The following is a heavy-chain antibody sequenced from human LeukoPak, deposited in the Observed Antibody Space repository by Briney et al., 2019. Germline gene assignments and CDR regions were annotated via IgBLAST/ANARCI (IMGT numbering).Heavy chain of an antibody. Sequence: GGSLRLSCAASGFTFSSSWMHWVRQAPGKGLVWVSRITRDGSSTTYADSVKGRFTNSRDNAKNTLYLQTDSLRDHEPAVYFCARDPGYESWSPFWGGMDVWGNGTTVIVSS. CDR1: GFTFSSSW. CDR2: ITRDGSST. CDR3: ARDPGYESWSPFWGGMDV. V-gene: IGHV3-74*01. D-gene: IGHD3-16*01. J-gene: IGHJ6*04.